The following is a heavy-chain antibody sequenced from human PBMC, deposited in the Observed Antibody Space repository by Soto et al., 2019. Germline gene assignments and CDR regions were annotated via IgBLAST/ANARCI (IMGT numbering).Heavy chain of an antibody. V-gene: IGHV5-10-1*01. CDR2: IDPSDSYT. CDR3: ARHAAYNYYDSSGAGMDV. D-gene: IGHD3-22*01. J-gene: IGHJ6*02. CDR1: KYIFTTYW. Sequence: GESLKISCXASKYIFTTYWISWVRQMPGKGLEWMGRIDPSDSYTTYSPSFQGHVTISADKSISAAYLQWSSLKASDTAMYYCARHAAYNYYDSSGAGMDVWGQGTTVTVSS.